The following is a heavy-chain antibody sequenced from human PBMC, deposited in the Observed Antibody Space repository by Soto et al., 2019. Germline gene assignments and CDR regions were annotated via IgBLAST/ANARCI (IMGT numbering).Heavy chain of an antibody. D-gene: IGHD2-15*01. Sequence: GSLRLSCAASGFTFSDFAISWVRQAPGKGLEWVSVISGTGDTTYSADSVKGRFTISRDNSMKTAFLQMNYLRAEDTALYYCAKGFCSYPKCSFDYWGQGTRVTVSS. CDR2: ISGTGDTT. J-gene: IGHJ4*02. CDR3: AKGFCSYPKCSFDY. CDR1: GFTFSDFA. V-gene: IGHV3-23*01.